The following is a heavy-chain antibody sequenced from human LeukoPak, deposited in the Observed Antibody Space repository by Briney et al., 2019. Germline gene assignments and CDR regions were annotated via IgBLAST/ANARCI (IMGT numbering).Heavy chain of an antibody. J-gene: IGHJ4*02. CDR2: IYYSGST. V-gene: IGHV4-39*01. D-gene: IGHD4-23*01. CDR1: GGSISSSSYY. Sequence: PSETLSLTCTVSGGSISSSSYYWGWIRQPPGKGLEWIGSIYYSGSTYYNPSLKSRVTISVDTSKKQFSLKLSSVADPYTGVYHCARQPYPTVVIFWYFDYWGQGTLVTVSS. CDR3: ARQPYPTVVIFWYFDY.